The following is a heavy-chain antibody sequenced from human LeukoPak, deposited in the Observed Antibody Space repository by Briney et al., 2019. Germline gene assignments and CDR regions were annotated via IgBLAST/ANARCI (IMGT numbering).Heavy chain of an antibody. Sequence: SEALSLTCTVSGGSISSSSYSWGWIRQPPGKGLEWIGSIHYTGSTSYNPSLKSRVTMYIDTSKNQFSLKLSSVTAADTAMYYCAKSNGYGLIDYWGQGTLVTVSS. V-gene: IGHV4-39*01. CDR2: IHYTGST. J-gene: IGHJ4*02. CDR1: GGSISSSSYS. D-gene: IGHD5-12*01. CDR3: AKSNGYGLIDY.